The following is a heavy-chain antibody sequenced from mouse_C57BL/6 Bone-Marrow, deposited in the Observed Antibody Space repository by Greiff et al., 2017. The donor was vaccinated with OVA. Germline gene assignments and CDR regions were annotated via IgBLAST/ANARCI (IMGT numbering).Heavy chain of an antibody. CDR3: ARGGSYVDYGWYFDV. D-gene: IGHD2-13*01. CDR2: INPNNGGT. CDR1: GYTFTDYN. J-gene: IGHJ1*03. Sequence: VQLQQSGPELVKPGASVKIPCKASGYTFTDYNMDWVKQSHGKSLEWIGDINPNNGGTIYNQKFKGKATLTVDKTSNTADMEVRSLTSEDTADYYCARGGSYVDYGWYFDVWGTGTTVTVSS. V-gene: IGHV1-18*01.